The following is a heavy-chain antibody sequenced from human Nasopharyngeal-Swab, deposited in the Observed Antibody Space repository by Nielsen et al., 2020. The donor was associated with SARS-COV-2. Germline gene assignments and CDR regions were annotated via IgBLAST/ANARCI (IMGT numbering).Heavy chain of an antibody. Sequence: GGSLRLSCAASGFSVSGNTYMSWVRQAPGKGLGWVSTIHADGNTYYADSVRGRFTSPRDNSKNTVSLQMNSLRAEDTAVYYCPSRGASADPSTRDLPFSRRTFDLWGRGTLVTVSS. CDR3: PSRGASADPSTRDLPFSRRTFDL. CDR2: IHADGNT. CDR1: GFSVSGNTY. J-gene: IGHJ2*01. V-gene: IGHV3-53*01. D-gene: IGHD6-13*01.